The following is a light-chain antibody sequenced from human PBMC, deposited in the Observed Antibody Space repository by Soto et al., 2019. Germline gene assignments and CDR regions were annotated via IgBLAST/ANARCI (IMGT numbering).Light chain of an antibody. CDR1: QYIRTIY. Sequence: VLTKSPGALSLTTGERATLSCRASQYIRTIYLAWYQQKPGQAPRLLIFRASNKATGIPGRFSGSGSGTDFTLTISCLQPEDFATYYCQQSYITPNPFAQVTRPAIK. CDR3: QQSYITPNP. CDR2: RAS. J-gene: IGKJ5*01. V-gene: IGKV3-20*01.